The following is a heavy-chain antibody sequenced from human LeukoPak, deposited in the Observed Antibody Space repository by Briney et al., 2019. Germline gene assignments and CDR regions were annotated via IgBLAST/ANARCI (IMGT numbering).Heavy chain of an antibody. Sequence: GGSLRLSCAASGFTFSSYSMNWVRQAPGKGLEWVSSISGSSTYIDYADSLKGRFTISRDNAKNSLYLQMNSLRAEDTAVYYCARWGRDIVVVPAASSAYYYYYYMDVWGKGTTVTISS. J-gene: IGHJ6*03. V-gene: IGHV3-21*01. CDR3: ARWGRDIVVVPAASSAYYYYYYMDV. CDR1: GFTFSSYS. D-gene: IGHD2-2*01. CDR2: ISGSSTYI.